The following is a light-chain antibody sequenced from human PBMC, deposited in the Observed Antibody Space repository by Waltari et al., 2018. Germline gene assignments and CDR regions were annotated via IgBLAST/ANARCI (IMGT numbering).Light chain of an antibody. CDR1: SSDIGSYNL. J-gene: IGLJ1*01. CDR2: EVN. CDR3: CSYAGDSTYV. Sequence: QSALTQPASVSGSPGPSITISCTGTSSDIGSYNLVSWYQQHPGKAPNLIIYEVNRRPSGVSDRFSASKSVNTASLTISGLQADDEADYYCCSYAGDSTYVFGTGAKVTVL. V-gene: IGLV2-23*02.